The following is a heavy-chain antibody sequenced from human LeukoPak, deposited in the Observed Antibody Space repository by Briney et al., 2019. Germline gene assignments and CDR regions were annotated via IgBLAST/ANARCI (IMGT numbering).Heavy chain of an antibody. CDR1: GFTFSSHV. V-gene: IGHV3-64*04. CDR2: INANGGNT. CDR3: ARGQRPITIFGVVIHFDY. J-gene: IGHJ4*02. D-gene: IGHD3-3*01. Sequence: QPGGSLRLSCAASGFTFSSHVMHWVRQAPGKGLESVSGINANGGNTQYANSVKGRFTISRDNAKNSLYLQMNSLRAEDTAVYYCARGQRPITIFGVVIHFDYWGQGTLVTVSS.